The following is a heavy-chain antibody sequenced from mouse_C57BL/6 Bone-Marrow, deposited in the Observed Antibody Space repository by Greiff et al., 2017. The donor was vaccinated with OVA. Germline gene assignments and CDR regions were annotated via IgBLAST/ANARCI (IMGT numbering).Heavy chain of an antibody. V-gene: IGHV2-2*01. CDR2: LWSGGST. CDR1: GFSLTSYG. CDR3: ARKGLYYSNYGFAD. Sequence: VQLQESGPGLVQPSQSLSLTCTVSGFSLTSYGVHWVRQSPGKGLEWLGVLWSGGSTDYNAAFISRLSISKDNSKSQVFFKMNSLQADDTAIYCCARKGLYYSNYGFADWGQGTLVTVSA. J-gene: IGHJ3*01. D-gene: IGHD2-5*01.